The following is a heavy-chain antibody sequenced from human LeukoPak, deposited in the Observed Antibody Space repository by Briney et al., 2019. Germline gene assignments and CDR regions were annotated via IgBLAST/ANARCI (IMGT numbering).Heavy chain of an antibody. CDR3: ARGKAGRTGDAFDI. CDR1: GFTFSSYA. V-gene: IGHV3-30-3*01. D-gene: IGHD1-1*01. J-gene: IGHJ3*02. Sequence: GGSLRLSCAASGFTFSSYAMHWVRQAPGKGLEWVAVISYDGSNKYYADSVKGRFTISRDNSKNTLYLQMNSLRAEDTAVYYCARGKAGRTGDAFDIWGQGTMVTVSS. CDR2: ISYDGSNK.